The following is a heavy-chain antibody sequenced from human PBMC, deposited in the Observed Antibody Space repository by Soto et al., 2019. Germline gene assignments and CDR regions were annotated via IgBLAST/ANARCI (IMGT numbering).Heavy chain of an antibody. CDR3: GRDRGYSYGLPDWYFDL. CDR1: GYTFTSYG. J-gene: IGHJ2*01. CDR2: ISAYNGNT. Sequence: QVQLVQSGAEVKKPGASVKVSCKASGYTFTSYGISWVRQAPGQGLEWMGWISAYNGNTNYAQKLQGRVTMTTDTSTSTGYMELRSLRSDDTAVYYCGRDRGYSYGLPDWYFDLWGRGTLITVSA. D-gene: IGHD5-18*01. V-gene: IGHV1-18*01.